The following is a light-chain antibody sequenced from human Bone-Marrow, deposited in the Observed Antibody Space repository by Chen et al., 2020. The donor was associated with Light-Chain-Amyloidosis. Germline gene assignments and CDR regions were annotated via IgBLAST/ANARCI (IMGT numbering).Light chain of an antibody. CDR1: DLPTKD. CDR3: QSADSSGTYEVI. CDR2: RDT. V-gene: IGLV3-25*03. Sequence: YALTQPPSASVSSVETARTTSSGDDLPTKDAYMYQQKPGQAPVLVIHRDTERPSGISERFSGSSSGTTATLTISGVQAEDEADYHCQSADSSGTYEVIFGGGTKLTVL. J-gene: IGLJ2*01.